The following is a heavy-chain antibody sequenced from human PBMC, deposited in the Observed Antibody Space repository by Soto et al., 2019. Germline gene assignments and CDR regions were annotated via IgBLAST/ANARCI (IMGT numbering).Heavy chain of an antibody. V-gene: IGHV3-74*01. CDR2: INSDGSRT. CDR1: AFTFSSYG. CDR3: VRDQLYYYDIFGRPLNGFDI. J-gene: IGHJ3*02. D-gene: IGHD3-22*01. Sequence: GGSLRLSCAASAFTFSSYGMHWVRQAPGKGLVWVSRINSDGSRTVYADSVRGRFTISRDNAKNTMYLQMNSLGAEDTALYYCVRDQLYYYDIFGRPLNGFDIWGQGTMVTVSS.